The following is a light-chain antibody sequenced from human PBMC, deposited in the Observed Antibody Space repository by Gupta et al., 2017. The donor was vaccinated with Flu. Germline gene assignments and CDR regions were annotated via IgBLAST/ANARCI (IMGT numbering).Light chain of an antibody. CDR1: SSNIGDYDY. V-gene: IGLV2-11*01. J-gene: IGLJ2*01. CDR3: CSFAGSYTLV. CDR2: DVT. Sequence: QSALTQARSVSGSPGQSVTISCTGTSSNIGDYDYVSWFQQHPGKAPKLMIYDVTKRSSGVPTRFSGSKSGNTASLTISGLQAEDEADYHCCSFAGSYTLVFGGGTKLTVL.